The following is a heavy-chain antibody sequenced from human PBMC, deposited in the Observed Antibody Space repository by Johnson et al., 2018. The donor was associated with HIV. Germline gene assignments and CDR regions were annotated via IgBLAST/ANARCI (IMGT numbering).Heavy chain of an antibody. CDR1: GFTFSSYG. V-gene: IGHV3-30*02. J-gene: IGHJ3*02. CDR3: AATYYYDSSGSRYPFDI. D-gene: IGHD3-22*01. CDR2: IRYDGSNK. Sequence: QVQLVESGGGVVQPGGSLRLSCAASGFTFSSYGMHWVRQAPGKGLEWVAFIRYDGSNKYYADSVKGRLTISRDNSKNTLYLQMNSLRAEDTAVYYCAATYYYDSSGSRYPFDIWGQGTMVTVSS.